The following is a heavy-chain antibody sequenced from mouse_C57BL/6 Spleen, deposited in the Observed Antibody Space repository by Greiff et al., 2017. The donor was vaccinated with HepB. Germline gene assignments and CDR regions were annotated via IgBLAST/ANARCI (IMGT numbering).Heavy chain of an antibody. V-gene: IGHV2-4*01. CDR1: GFSLTSYG. J-gene: IGHJ4*01. CDR2: IWSGGST. D-gene: IGHD2-4*01. Sequence: QVQLQQSGPGLVQPSQSLSITCTVSGFSLTSYGVHWVRQPPGKGLEWLGVIWSGGSTDYNAAFISRLSISKDNSKSQVFFKMNSLQADDTAIYYCAKIYYDYEDYAMDYWGQGTSVTVSS. CDR3: AKIYYDYEDYAMDY.